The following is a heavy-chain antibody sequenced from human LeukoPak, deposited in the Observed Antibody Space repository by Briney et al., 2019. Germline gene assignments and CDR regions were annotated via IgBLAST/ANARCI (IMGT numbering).Heavy chain of an antibody. CDR1: GCTFTGYY. V-gene: IGHV1-2*02. J-gene: IGHJ5*02. Sequence: ASVKVSCKASGCTFTGYYMHWVRQAPGQGLEWMGWINPNSGGTNYAQKFQGRVTMTRDTSISAAYMELSRLRSDDTAVYYCARAGLYYDSSGYYSGWFDPWGQVTLVTVSS. CDR3: ARAGLYYDSSGYYSGWFDP. D-gene: IGHD3-22*01. CDR2: INPNSGGT.